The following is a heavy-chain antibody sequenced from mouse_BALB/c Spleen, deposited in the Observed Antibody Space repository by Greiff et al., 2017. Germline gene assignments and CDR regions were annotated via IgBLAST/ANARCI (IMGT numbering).Heavy chain of an antibody. V-gene: IGHV2-6-7*01. Sequence: VQLQQSGPGLVAPSQSLSITCTVSGFSLTGYGVNWVRQPPGKGLEWLGMIWGDGSTDYNSALKSRLSISKDNSKSQVFLKMNSLQTDDTARYYCARDGNPPQYYGSSPFAYWGQGTLVTVSA. CDR3: ARDGNPPQYYGSSPFAY. CDR1: GFSLTGYG. J-gene: IGHJ3*01. CDR2: IWGDGST. D-gene: IGHD1-1*01.